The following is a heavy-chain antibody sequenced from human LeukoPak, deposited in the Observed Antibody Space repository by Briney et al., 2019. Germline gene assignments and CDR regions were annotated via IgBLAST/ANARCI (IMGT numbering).Heavy chain of an antibody. D-gene: IGHD3-10*01. J-gene: IGHJ4*02. V-gene: IGHV4-59*11. CDR2: IYYSGTT. CDR3: ARGGVAAKYYFDY. CDR1: GGSISPLY. Sequence: PSETLSLTCTVSGGSISPLYWGWLRQPPGKGLEFIGYIYYSGTTNYNPSLRSRVTLSVDTSKNQFSLKLSSVTAADTAVYYCARGGVAAKYYFDYWGPGTLVTVSS.